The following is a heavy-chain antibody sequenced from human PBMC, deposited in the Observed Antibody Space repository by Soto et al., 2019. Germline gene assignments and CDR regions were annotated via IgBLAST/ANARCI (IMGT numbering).Heavy chain of an antibody. D-gene: IGHD2-2*01. Sequence: GGSLRLSCAASGFTFSSNWMHWVRQAPGKGLVWVSRINSDGSITSYADSVKGRFTISRDNAEKTLFLQMNSLRVEDTAVYYCVREYCSSTSCMFDNWGQGTLVTVSS. V-gene: IGHV3-74*01. CDR3: VREYCSSTSCMFDN. J-gene: IGHJ4*02. CDR2: INSDGSIT. CDR1: GFTFSSNW.